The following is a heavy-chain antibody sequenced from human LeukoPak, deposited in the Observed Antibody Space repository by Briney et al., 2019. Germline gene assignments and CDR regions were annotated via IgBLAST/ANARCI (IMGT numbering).Heavy chain of an antibody. D-gene: IGHD3-22*01. V-gene: IGHV3-48*01. CDR2: ISSSSSTI. CDR1: GFAFSVYE. J-gene: IGHJ4*02. CDR3: ARDDYYDSSGYFDY. Sequence: GGSLRLSCAASGFAFSVYEMYWVRQAPGKGLEWVSYISSSSSTIYYADSVKGRFTISRDNAKNSLYLQMNSLRAEDTAVYYCARDDYYDSSGYFDYWGQGTLVTVSS.